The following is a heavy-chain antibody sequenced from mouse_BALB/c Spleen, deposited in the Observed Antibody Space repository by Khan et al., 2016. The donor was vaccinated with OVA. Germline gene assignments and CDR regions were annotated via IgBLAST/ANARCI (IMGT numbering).Heavy chain of an antibody. CDR3: SRPAYDGYYDY. CDR1: GYTFTDYA. CDR2: ISTYSGNT. Sequence: QVQLQQSGPELVRPGVSVKISCKGSGYTFTDYAMYWVKQSHAESLEWIGLISTYSGNTNYNQKFKGKATMTVDTSSTTAYMELARLTSEDSAIXYCSRPAYDGYYDYWGQGTTLTVSS. J-gene: IGHJ2*01. V-gene: IGHV1S137*01. D-gene: IGHD2-3*01.